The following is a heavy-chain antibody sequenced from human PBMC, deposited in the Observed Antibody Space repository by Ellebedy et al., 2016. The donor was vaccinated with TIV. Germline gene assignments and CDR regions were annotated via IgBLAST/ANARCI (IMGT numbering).Heavy chain of an antibody. Sequence: PGGSLRLSCAASGFTVSSSFMSWVRQAPGKRLEWVSVIYTDGGTNYTDSVLGRFDISRDRSKNTLYLQMNSLRADDTAVYYCARDPRGGGDYGDNWFDPWGQGTLVTVSS. CDR3: ARDPRGGGDYGDNWFDP. CDR1: GFTVSSSF. D-gene: IGHD4-17*01. CDR2: IYTDGGT. J-gene: IGHJ5*02. V-gene: IGHV3-66*01.